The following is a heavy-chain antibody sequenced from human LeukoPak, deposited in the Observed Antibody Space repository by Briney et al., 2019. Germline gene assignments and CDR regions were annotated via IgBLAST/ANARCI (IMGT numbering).Heavy chain of an antibody. J-gene: IGHJ4*02. CDR1: GFTFSSYA. D-gene: IGHD2-15*01. CDR2: ITGSGGSA. Sequence: GGSLRLSCAASGFTFSSYAMSWVRQAPGKGLEWVSGITGSGGSAYYADSVRGRVTISRENSQNTLYLQMDSLRAADTAVYFCASRYCSGGSCYNRYYFDYWGQGSLVTVSS. CDR3: ASRYCSGGSCYNRYYFDY. V-gene: IGHV3-23*01.